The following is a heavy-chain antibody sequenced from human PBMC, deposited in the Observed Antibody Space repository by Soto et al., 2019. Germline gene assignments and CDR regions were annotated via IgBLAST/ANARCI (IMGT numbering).Heavy chain of an antibody. CDR1: GGSFSGYY. D-gene: IGHD2-8*02. V-gene: IGHV4-34*01. Sequence: QVQLQQWGAGLLKPSETLSLTCAAYGGSFSGYYWTWIRQPPGTGLEWIGEINHSGSTNYNPSLKSRVTISVDTSKNQCSLKMTSVTAADTAVYYCARDKITGLFDYWGQGTLVTVSS. CDR3: ARDKITGLFDY. J-gene: IGHJ4*02. CDR2: INHSGST.